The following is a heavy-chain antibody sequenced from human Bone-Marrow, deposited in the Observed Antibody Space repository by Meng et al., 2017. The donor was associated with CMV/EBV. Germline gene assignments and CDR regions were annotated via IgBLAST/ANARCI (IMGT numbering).Heavy chain of an antibody. D-gene: IGHD3-9*01. CDR1: GFTVSSNY. CDR2: IYSGGST. Sequence: GESLKISCAASGFTVSSNYMSWVRQAPGKGLEWVSVIYSGGSTYYADSVKGRFTISRDNSKNTLYLQMNSLRAEDTAVYYCAREGNELRYFDWLLFVWGQGTLVTVSS. V-gene: IGHV3-66*02. CDR3: AREGNELRYFDWLLFV. J-gene: IGHJ4*02.